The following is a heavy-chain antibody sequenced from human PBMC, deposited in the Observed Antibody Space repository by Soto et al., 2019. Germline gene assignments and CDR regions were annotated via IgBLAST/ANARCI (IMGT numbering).Heavy chain of an antibody. J-gene: IGHJ1*01. CDR2: IYYSGST. CDR3: ARARGVVPAAAEYFQH. D-gene: IGHD2-2*01. V-gene: IGHV4-31*03. CDR1: GGSISSGGYY. Sequence: QVQLQESGPGLVKPSQTLSLTCTVSGGSISSGGYYWSWIRQHPGKALEWIGYIYYSGSTYYNPSLKSRVTISVDTSKNQFSLKLSSVTAADTAVYYCARARGVVPAAAEYFQHWGQGTLVTVSS.